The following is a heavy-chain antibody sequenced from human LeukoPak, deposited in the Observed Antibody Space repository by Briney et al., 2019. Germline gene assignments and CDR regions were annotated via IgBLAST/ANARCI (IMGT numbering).Heavy chain of an antibody. V-gene: IGHV4-59*01. CDR1: GGSISSYY. CDR2: IYYSGST. J-gene: IGHJ4*02. Sequence: SETLSLTCTVSGGSISSYYWSWIRQPPGKGLEWIGYIYYSGSTNYNPSLKSRVTISVDTSKNQFSLKLSSVTAADTAVYYCARAGYTEVFFDYWGRGTLVTVSS. D-gene: IGHD5-18*01. CDR3: ARAGYTEVFFDY.